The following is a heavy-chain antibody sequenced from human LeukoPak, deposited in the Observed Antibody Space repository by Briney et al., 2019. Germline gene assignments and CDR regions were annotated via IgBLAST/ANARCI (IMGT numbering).Heavy chain of an antibody. CDR1: GGSISSSSYY. CDR3: ASTTVTGNWFDP. CDR2: IYYSGST. D-gene: IGHD4-17*01. J-gene: IGHJ5*02. Sequence: SETLSLTCTVSGGSISSSSYYWGWIRQPPGKGLEWIGSIYYSGSTYYNLSLKSRVTISVDTSKNQFSLKLSSVTAADTAVYYCASTTVTGNWFDPWGQGTLVTVSS. V-gene: IGHV4-39*01.